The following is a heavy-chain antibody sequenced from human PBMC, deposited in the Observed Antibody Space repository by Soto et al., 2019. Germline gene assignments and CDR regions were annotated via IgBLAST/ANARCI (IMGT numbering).Heavy chain of an antibody. J-gene: IGHJ6*03. D-gene: IGHD2-15*01. CDR1: GFTFSDSA. CDR2: IRSKPNTDAT. CDR3: TRHVDCSGGSCYSGYYYYMDV. Sequence: EVQLVESGGGLVQPGGSLKLSCAASGFTFSDSAMHWVRQASGKGLEWVGRIRSKPNTDATAYAASVKGRFTISRDDSKNTTHLQLNSLKTEDTAVYYCTRHVDCSGGSCYSGYYYYMDVWGKGTTATVSS. V-gene: IGHV3-73*01.